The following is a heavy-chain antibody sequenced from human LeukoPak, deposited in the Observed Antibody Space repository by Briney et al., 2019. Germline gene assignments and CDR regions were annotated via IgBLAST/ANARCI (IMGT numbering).Heavy chain of an antibody. CDR1: GFTFSSYW. V-gene: IGHV3-7*01. CDR3: ARVEAAAGIFYYYYYMDV. CDR2: IKQDGSEK. J-gene: IGHJ6*03. Sequence: GGSLRLSCAASGFTFSSYWMNWVRQAPGKGLEWVANIKQDGSEKYYVDSAKGRFTISRDNAKNSLYLQMNSLRAEDTAVYYCARVEAAAGIFYYYYYMDVWGKGTTVTASS. D-gene: IGHD6-13*01.